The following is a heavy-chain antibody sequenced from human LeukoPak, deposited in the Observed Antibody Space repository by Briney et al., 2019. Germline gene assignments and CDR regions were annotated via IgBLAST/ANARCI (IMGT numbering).Heavy chain of an antibody. CDR1: GGSFSGYY. Sequence: SETLSLTCAVYGGSFSGYYWSWIRQPPGKGLEWIGEINHSGSTNYNPSLKSRVTISVDTSKNQFSLKLRSVTAADTAVYYCARDRSYYNSGSYGGVFDYWGQGALVTVSS. D-gene: IGHD3-10*01. CDR2: INHSGST. J-gene: IGHJ4*02. CDR3: ARDRSYYNSGSYGGVFDY. V-gene: IGHV4-34*01.